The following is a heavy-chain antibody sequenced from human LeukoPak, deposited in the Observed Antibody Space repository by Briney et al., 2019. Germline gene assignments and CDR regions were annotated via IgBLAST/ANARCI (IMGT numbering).Heavy chain of an antibody. CDR1: GFTFSSYD. Sequence: PGGSLRLSCAASGFTFSSYDINWVRQAPGKGLEWVSYISSSSSTLYYADSEKGRFTISRDNAKNSLYLQMNSLRDEDTAVYYCARDRYDSDSVLDYWGQGTLVTVSS. CDR3: ARDRYDSDSVLDY. CDR2: ISSSSSTL. J-gene: IGHJ4*02. V-gene: IGHV3-48*02. D-gene: IGHD3-22*01.